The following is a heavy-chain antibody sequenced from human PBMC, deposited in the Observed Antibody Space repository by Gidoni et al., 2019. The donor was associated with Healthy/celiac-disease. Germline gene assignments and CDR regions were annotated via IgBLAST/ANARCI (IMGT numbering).Heavy chain of an antibody. D-gene: IGHD2-2*02. V-gene: IGHV3-48*03. CDR1: GFTFSSYE. Sequence: EVQLVESGGGLVQPGGSLRLSCAASGFTFSSYEMNWVRQAPGKGLEWVSYISSSGSTIYYADSVKGRFTISRDNAKNSLYLQMNSLRAEDTAVYYCARDGHTPDTYYYYYGMDVWGQGTTVTVSS. CDR2: ISSSGSTI. J-gene: IGHJ6*02. CDR3: ARDGHTPDTYYYYYGMDV.